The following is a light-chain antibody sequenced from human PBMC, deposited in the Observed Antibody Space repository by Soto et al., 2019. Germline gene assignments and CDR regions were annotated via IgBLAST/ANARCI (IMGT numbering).Light chain of an antibody. CDR2: EVS. CDR1: SSDVGAYNY. CDR3: SSYTSSSSLYV. V-gene: IGLV2-14*01. Sequence: QSVLTQPASVSGSPGQSITISCTGTSSDVGAYNYISWYQQHPGKAPKAMIYEVSNRPSGLSNRFSGSKSGNTASLTISGLQAEDEADYYCSSYTSSSSLYVFGTGTKVTVL. J-gene: IGLJ1*01.